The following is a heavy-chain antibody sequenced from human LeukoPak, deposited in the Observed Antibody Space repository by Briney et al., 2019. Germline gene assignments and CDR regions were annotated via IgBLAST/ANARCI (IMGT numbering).Heavy chain of an antibody. V-gene: IGHV3-7*03. D-gene: IGHD4-17*01. CDR2: IKQDGSEK. CDR3: ARGGGYGDYYFDY. Sequence: SGGSLSLSGAASGFTFITYWMSWFGRPPGKGLGGVANIKQDGSEKYYVDSVKGRFTISRDNAKNSLYLQMNSLRAEDTAVYYCARGGGYGDYYFDYWGQGTLVTVSS. CDR1: GFTFITYW. J-gene: IGHJ4*02.